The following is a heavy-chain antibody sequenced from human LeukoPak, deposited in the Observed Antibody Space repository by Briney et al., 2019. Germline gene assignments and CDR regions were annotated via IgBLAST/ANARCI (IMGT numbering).Heavy chain of an antibody. D-gene: IGHD3-16*01. CDR3: ARPGQLGEYTPYYFDF. CDR1: GYIFTNYW. CDR2: IYPDDSDT. V-gene: IGHV5-51*01. J-gene: IGHJ4*02. Sequence: GESLKISCKGSGYIFTNYWIAWVRQMPGKGLEWMGIIYPDDSDTRYSPSFQGQVTISADKSISTAYLQWSSLKASDTAMYYCARPGQLGEYTPYYFDFWGQGTLVTVSS.